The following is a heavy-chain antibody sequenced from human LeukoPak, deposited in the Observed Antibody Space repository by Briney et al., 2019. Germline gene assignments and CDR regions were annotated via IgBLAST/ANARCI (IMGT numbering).Heavy chain of an antibody. Sequence: GGSLRLSCAASGFTFSSYWMHWVRHAPGKGLVRVSRINTDEISTTYADSVKGRFTISRDNAKNTLYLQMNSLRAEDTAVYYCAREYTSSSGRAFDYWGQGTLVTVSS. CDR2: INTDEIST. CDR1: GFTFSSYW. V-gene: IGHV3-74*03. J-gene: IGHJ4*02. CDR3: AREYTSSSGRAFDY. D-gene: IGHD6-6*01.